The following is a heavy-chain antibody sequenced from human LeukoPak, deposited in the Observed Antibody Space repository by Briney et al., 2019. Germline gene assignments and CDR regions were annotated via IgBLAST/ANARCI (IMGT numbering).Heavy chain of an antibody. D-gene: IGHD4-17*01. V-gene: IGHV3-74*01. Sequence: PGGSLRLSCAASGFTFSSYWMYWVRQAPGKGLVWVSRINSDESSTSYADSVKGRFTISRDNSKNTLYLQMNSLRAEDTAVYYCAKEATVTRYFDYWGQGTLVTVSS. CDR2: INSDESST. CDR3: AKEATVTRYFDY. J-gene: IGHJ4*02. CDR1: GFTFSSYW.